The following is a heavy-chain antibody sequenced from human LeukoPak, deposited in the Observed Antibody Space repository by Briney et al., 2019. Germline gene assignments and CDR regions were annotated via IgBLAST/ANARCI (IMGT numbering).Heavy chain of an antibody. D-gene: IGHD7-27*01. Sequence: GGSLRLSCTASGFTLDDYTMHWVRQAPGKGLEWVSLISWDGGSTNSADSVKGRFTISGDNSKNSLYLQMNSLRTEDTALYYCAKDMARWGRLDYFDYWGQGTLVTVSS. J-gene: IGHJ4*02. CDR1: GFTLDDYT. V-gene: IGHV3-43*01. CDR3: AKDMARWGRLDYFDY. CDR2: ISWDGGST.